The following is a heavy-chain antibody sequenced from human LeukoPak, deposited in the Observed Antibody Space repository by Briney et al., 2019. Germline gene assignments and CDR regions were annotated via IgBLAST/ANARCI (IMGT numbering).Heavy chain of an antibody. D-gene: IGHD1-20*01. Sequence: PGGSLRLSXAASGFTFSSYSMNWVGQAPGKGLEWISYISSGSRTIYYGDSVEGRFTVSRDNAKNSLYLQMRSLRAEDTAVYYYARESITGHRDFDYWGQGTLVTVSS. CDR2: ISSGSRTI. V-gene: IGHV3-48*01. CDR1: GFTFSSYS. J-gene: IGHJ4*02. CDR3: ARESITGHRDFDY.